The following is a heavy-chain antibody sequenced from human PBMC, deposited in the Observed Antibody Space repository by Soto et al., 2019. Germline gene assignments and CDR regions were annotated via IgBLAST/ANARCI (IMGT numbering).Heavy chain of an antibody. J-gene: IGHJ3*02. D-gene: IGHD3-22*01. Sequence: ASVKVSCKASGCTFTSYYMHWVRQAPGQGLEWMGIINPSGGSTSYAQKFQGRVTMTRDTSTSTVYMELSSLRSEDTAVYYCASVPYYYDSSGFGAEDAFDIWGQGTMVTVSS. CDR3: ASVPYYYDSSGFGAEDAFDI. CDR2: INPSGGST. V-gene: IGHV1-46*01. CDR1: GCTFTSYY.